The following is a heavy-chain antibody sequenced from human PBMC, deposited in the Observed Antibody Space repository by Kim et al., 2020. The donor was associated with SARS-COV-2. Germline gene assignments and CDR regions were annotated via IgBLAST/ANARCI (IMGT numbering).Heavy chain of an antibody. D-gene: IGHD6-6*01. V-gene: IGHV3-30*01. J-gene: IGHJ6*02. CDR3: ARSIAGSSYYRMDV. Sequence: AYSVNARSTIPRDKSNNPLYLQMNSLRAEDTAVYYCARSIAGSSYYRMDVWGQGTTVTVSS.